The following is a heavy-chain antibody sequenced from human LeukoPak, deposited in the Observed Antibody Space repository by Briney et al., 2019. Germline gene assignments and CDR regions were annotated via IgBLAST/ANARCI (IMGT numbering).Heavy chain of an antibody. CDR2: ISSSSSYI. D-gene: IGHD3-9*01. J-gene: IGHJ4*02. CDR3: AGGGDILTGSNDY. CDR1: GFTFSSYS. Sequence: AGGSLRLSCAASGFTFSSYSMNWVRQAPGKGLEWVSSISSSSSYIYYADSVKGRFTISRDNAKNSLYLQMNGLRAEDTAVYYCAGGGDILTGSNDYWGQGTLVTVSS. V-gene: IGHV3-21*01.